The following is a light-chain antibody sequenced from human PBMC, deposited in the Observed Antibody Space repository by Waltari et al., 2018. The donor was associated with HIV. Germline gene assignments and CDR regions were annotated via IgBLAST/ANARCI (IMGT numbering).Light chain of an antibody. CDR1: TSNIETEA. CDR2: RNY. V-gene: IGLV1-47*01. J-gene: IGLJ3*02. CDR3: VSYDSRLDERL. Sequence: QSVLTQPPSVSGTPGQTVTISCSGSTSNIETEALYWYQQLPGTAPKLLIYRNYKRPAGVSDRVSCSKSGASASLVISGLRSEDEAHYCCVSYDSRLDERLFGGGTKLTVL.